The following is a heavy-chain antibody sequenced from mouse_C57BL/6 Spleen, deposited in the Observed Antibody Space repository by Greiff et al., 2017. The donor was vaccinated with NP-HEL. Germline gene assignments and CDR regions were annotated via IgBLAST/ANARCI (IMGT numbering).Heavy chain of an antibody. J-gene: IGHJ1*03. CDR1: GYTFTSYW. CDR2: INPSNGGT. Sequence: QVQLQQPGTELVKPGASVKLSCKASGYTFTSYWMHWVKQRPGQGLEWIGNINPSNGGTNYTEKFKSKAPLTVDKSPSPAYLQLSSLTSEDSAVYYCARGNSNYGWYFDVWGTGTTVTVAS. V-gene: IGHV1-53*01. D-gene: IGHD2-5*01. CDR3: ARGNSNYGWYFDV.